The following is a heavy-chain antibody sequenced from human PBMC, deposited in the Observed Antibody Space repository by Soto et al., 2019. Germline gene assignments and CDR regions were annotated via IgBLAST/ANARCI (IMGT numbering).Heavy chain of an antibody. D-gene: IGHD2-21*01. CDR2: INHSGST. Sequence: SETLSLTCAVYGGSFSGYYWSWIRQPPGKGLEWIGEINHSGSTNYNPSLKSRVTISVDTSKNQFSLKLSSVTAADTAVYYCARLSKGGDYYYYGMDVWGQGTTVTVSS. V-gene: IGHV4-34*01. CDR3: ARLSKGGDYYYYGMDV. CDR1: GGSFSGYY. J-gene: IGHJ6*02.